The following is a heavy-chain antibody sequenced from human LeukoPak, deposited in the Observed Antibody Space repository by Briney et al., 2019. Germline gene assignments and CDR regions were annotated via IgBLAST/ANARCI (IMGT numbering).Heavy chain of an antibody. D-gene: IGHD3-3*01. CDR3: ARDEADFWRPSDY. Sequence: ASVKVSCKASGGTFSSYAISWVRQAPGQGLEWMGRIIPIFGTANYAQKLQGRVTMTTDTSTSTAYMELRSLRSDDTAVYYCARDEADFWRPSDYWGQGTLVTVSS. V-gene: IGHV1-69*05. CDR1: GGTFSSYA. CDR2: IIPIFGTA. J-gene: IGHJ4*02.